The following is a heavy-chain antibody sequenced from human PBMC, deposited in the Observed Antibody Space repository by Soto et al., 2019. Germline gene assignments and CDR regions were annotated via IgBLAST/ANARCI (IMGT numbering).Heavy chain of an antibody. V-gene: IGHV3-21*01. CDR2: ISSSGNYT. Sequence: GGPLRLSCAASGFVFSSTGMTWVRKAPGKGLEWVSTISSSGNYTYYADSVKGRFTISRDNAKNSLYLQMNSLRAEDTAVYYCASNQKGLNSGQGTLVTVSS. CDR1: GFVFSSTG. CDR3: ASNQKGLN. J-gene: IGHJ4*02. D-gene: IGHD2-2*01.